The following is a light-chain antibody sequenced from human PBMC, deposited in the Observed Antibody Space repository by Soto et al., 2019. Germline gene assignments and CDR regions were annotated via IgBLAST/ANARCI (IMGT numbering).Light chain of an antibody. Sequence: DIQLTQSPSFLSASVGDRVTITCRASQDISDYLAWYQQRPGKAPKLLIYAASTLQSGVQSRFSGSGSGTEFTLTIRSLQPEDFATYSCKQLNSYPLTFGGGTKVDIK. CDR2: AAS. CDR1: QDISDY. CDR3: KQLNSYPLT. V-gene: IGKV1-9*01. J-gene: IGKJ4*01.